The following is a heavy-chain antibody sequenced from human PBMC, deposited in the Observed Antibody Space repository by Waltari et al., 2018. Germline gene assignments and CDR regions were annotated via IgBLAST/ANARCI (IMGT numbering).Heavy chain of an antibody. CDR2: ISSNGGST. J-gene: IGHJ4*02. CDR3: ARGTYSSSSVYY. Sequence: EVQLVESGGGLVQPGGSLRLSCAASGFTFSSYAMHWVRQAPGKGLEYVSAISSNGGSTYYANCVKGRFTISRDNSKNTLYLQMGSLRAEDMAVYYCARGTYSSSSVYYWGQGTLVTVSS. D-gene: IGHD6-6*01. V-gene: IGHV3-64*01. CDR1: GFTFSSYA.